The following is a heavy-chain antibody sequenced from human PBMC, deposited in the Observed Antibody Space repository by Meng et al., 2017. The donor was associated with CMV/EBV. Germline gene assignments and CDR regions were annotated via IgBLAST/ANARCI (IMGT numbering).Heavy chain of an antibody. D-gene: IGHD3-3*01. CDR2: IKQDGSEK. CDR3: ARDTSLLRLYDFWSGFDLGAFDY. V-gene: IGHV3-7*01. Sequence: GESLKISCAASGSTFSSYWMSWVRQAPGKGLEWVANIKQDGSEKYYVDFVKGRFTISRDNAKNSLYLQMNSLRAEDTAVYYCARDTSLLRLYDFWSGFDLGAFDYWGQGTLVTVSS. J-gene: IGHJ4*02. CDR1: GSTFSSYW.